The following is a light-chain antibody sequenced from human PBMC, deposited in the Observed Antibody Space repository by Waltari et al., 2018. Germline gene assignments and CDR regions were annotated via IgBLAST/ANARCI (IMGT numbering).Light chain of an antibody. CDR3: SSDTGSSVV. Sequence: QSALTQPASVSGSPGQSITISCTGTSSDVGGYNYVSWYQQHPGKAPQLLIYEVSNRPSGGSNRFSGSKAGNTASMTISGVQAEDEADYYCSSDTGSSVVFGGGTKLTVL. CDR2: EVS. J-gene: IGLJ2*01. V-gene: IGLV2-14*01. CDR1: SSDVGGYNY.